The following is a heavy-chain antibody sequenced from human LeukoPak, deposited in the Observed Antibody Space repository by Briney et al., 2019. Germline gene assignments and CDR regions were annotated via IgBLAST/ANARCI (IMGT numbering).Heavy chain of an antibody. CDR1: GYTFTSYA. CDR2: INTNTGNP. Sequence: ASVKVSCKASGYTFTSYAMNWVRQAPGQGLEWMGWINTNTGNPTYAQGFTGRFVFSLDTSVSTAYLQISSLKAEDTAVYYCVRLSRALAAFFDYWAREPWSPSPQ. CDR3: VRLSRALAAFFDY. V-gene: IGHV7-4-1*02. J-gene: IGHJ4*02. D-gene: IGHD6-6*01.